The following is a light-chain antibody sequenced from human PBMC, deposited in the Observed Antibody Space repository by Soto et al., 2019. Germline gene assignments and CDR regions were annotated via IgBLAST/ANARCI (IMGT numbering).Light chain of an antibody. Sequence: EIVLTQSPATLSLSPGDRATLSCRASESVSRYLAWYQQKPGQAPRLLIYDVSNRATGIPARFSGSGSGTDFTLTISRLEPADFAVYYCQQRRDWLTFGGGTKVEIK. CDR2: DVS. CDR1: ESVSRY. CDR3: QQRRDWLT. V-gene: IGKV3-11*01. J-gene: IGKJ4*01.